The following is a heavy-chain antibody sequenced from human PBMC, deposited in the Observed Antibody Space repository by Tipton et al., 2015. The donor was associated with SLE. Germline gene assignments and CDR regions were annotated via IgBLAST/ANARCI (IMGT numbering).Heavy chain of an antibody. CDR1: GFTFTNYA. CDR3: ARENDNFWSGYDY. J-gene: IGHJ4*02. V-gene: IGHV1-3*04. D-gene: IGHD3-3*01. Sequence: QVQLVQSGPEVKKPGASVKVSCRASGFTFTNYAIHWVRQDPGQRLEWVGWISTDNGNTKYSHRLQGRITIARDTSANTVYMELSSLRSEDTAVYYCARENDNFWSGYDYWGQGTLVTVSS. CDR2: ISTDNGNT.